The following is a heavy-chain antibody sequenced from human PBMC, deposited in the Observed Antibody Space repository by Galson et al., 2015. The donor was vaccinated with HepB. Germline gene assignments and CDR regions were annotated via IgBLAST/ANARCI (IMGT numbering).Heavy chain of an antibody. CDR1: AFTFGTYV. J-gene: IGHJ5*02. CDR3: ARGQTYYNSGTFAPFDP. Sequence: SLRPSCADSAFTFGTYVMHWVRQAPGKGLEWVAVVSNDGSKTSYADSVKGRFTISRDNSKNSLYLQLNSLRVEDTAVYFCARGQTYYNSGTFAPFDPWGQGTLVTVSS. D-gene: IGHD3-10*01. V-gene: IGHV3-30*03. CDR2: VSNDGSKT.